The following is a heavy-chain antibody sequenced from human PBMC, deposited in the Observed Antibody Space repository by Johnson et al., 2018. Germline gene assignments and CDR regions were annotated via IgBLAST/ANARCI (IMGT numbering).Heavy chain of an antibody. CDR2: INDSGST. CDR3: ARATVDDRNYIWGFYYMDV. CDR1: GGSFSGYY. Sequence: VQLQQWGAGLLKPSETLSLTCAVYGGSFSGYYWSWIRQTPGKGLEWIGEINDSGSTKYKPSLKSRVSIAVEQSKKQLSLELSSATAADTGVYYWARATVDDRNYIWGFYYMDVWGNGTTVTVSS. D-gene: IGHD4-11*01. J-gene: IGHJ6*03. V-gene: IGHV4-34*01.